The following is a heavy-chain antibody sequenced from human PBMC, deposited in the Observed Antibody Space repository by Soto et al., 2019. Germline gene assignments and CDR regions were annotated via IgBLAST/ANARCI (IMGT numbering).Heavy chain of an antibody. V-gene: IGHV4-39*01. CDR1: GGSISSSSYY. Sequence: SETLSLTCTVSGGSISSSSYYWGWIRQPPGKGLEWIGSIYYSGSTYYNPSLKSRVTISVDTSKNQFSLKLSSVTAADTAVYYCARGYCSGGSCYRYWGQGSQVTVS. CDR3: ARGYCSGGSCYRY. D-gene: IGHD2-15*01. CDR2: IYYSGST. J-gene: IGHJ4*02.